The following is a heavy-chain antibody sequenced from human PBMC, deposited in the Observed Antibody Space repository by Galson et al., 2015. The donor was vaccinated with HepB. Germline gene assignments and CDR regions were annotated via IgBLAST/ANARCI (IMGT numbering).Heavy chain of an antibody. CDR1: GYSFSNYW. V-gene: IGHV5-51*01. D-gene: IGHD3-16*01. Sequence: QSGAEVKKPGESLKISCKGSGYSFSNYWIGWVRQMPGKGLEWMGIIYPGDSHTRYSPSFQGQVTISADKSISTAYLQWSSLKASDTAMYYCARQELLGSILGETWWYMDVWGKGATVTVSS. J-gene: IGHJ6*03. CDR3: ARQELLGSILGETWWYMDV. CDR2: IYPGDSHT.